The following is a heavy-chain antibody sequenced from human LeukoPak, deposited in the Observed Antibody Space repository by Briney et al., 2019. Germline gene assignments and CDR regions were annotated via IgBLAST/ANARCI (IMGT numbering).Heavy chain of an antibody. CDR1: GFTFSSYG. Sequence: PGRSLRLSCTASGFTFSSYGMHWVRQAPVKGLEWVAVISYDGSNKYYADSVKGRFTISRDNSKNTLYLQMNSLRAEDTAVYYCAKGQKDTTMALFDYWGQGTLVTVSS. V-gene: IGHV3-30*18. CDR2: ISYDGSNK. CDR3: AKGQKDTTMALFDY. D-gene: IGHD5-18*01. J-gene: IGHJ4*02.